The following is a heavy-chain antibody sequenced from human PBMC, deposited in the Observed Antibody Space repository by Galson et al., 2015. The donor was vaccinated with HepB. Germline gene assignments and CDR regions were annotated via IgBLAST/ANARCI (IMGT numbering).Heavy chain of an antibody. J-gene: IGHJ4*02. CDR2: IRGSNGDT. D-gene: IGHD1-1*01. CDR1: GFTFNNHA. Sequence: SLRLSCAASGFTFNNHALTWVRQAPGKGLEWVSAIRGSNGDTFYADSVKGRLTIPRDSSKSTLYLQMNSLKVEATAVYYCAREPPYGTTWNGANDYWGQGTLVTVSS. V-gene: IGHV3-23*01. CDR3: AREPPYGTTWNGANDY.